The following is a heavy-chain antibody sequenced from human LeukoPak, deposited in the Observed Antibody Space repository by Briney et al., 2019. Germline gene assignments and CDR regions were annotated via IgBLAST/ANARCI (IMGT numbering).Heavy chain of an antibody. CDR1: GFTFSDYY. J-gene: IGHJ4*02. D-gene: IGHD5/OR15-5a*01. CDR2: ISSSGSTI. V-gene: IGHV3-11*04. CDR3: AKDQSTQAYYFDY. Sequence: GGSLRLSCAASGFTFSDYYMSWIRQAPGKGLEWVSYISSSGSTIYYADSVKGRFTISRDNAKNSLYLQMNSLRAEDTAVYYCAKDQSTQAYYFDYWGQGTLVTVSS.